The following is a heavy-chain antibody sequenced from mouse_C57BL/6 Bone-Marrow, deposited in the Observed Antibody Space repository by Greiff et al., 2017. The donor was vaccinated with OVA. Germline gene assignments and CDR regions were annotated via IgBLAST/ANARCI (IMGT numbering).Heavy chain of an antibody. V-gene: IGHV1-26*01. Sequence: EVQLQQSGPELVKPGASVKISCKASGYTFTDYYMNWVKQSHGKSLEWIGDINPNNGGTSYNQKFKGKATLTVDKSSSTAYMELRSLTSEDSAVYYCASSYKGYWGQGTTLTVSS. J-gene: IGHJ2*01. CDR2: INPNNGGT. CDR1: GYTFTDYY. CDR3: ASSYKGY. D-gene: IGHD1-3*01.